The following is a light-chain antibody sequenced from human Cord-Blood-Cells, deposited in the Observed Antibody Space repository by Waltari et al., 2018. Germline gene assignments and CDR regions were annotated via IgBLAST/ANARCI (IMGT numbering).Light chain of an antibody. J-gene: IGKJ1*01. Sequence: EIVLTQSPGTLSLSPGERATLPCRASQSVSSSYLAWYQQKPGQGPRLLIYGASSRATGIPDRFSGSRSGTDFTLTSSRLEPEDVAVYYCQQYGSSPWTFGQGTKVEIK. CDR3: QQYGSSPWT. CDR2: GAS. CDR1: QSVSSSY. V-gene: IGKV3-20*01.